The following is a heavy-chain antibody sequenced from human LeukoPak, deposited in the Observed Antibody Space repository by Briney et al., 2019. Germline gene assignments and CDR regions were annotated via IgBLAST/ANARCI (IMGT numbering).Heavy chain of an antibody. J-gene: IGHJ3*02. D-gene: IGHD6-19*01. V-gene: IGHV1-2*02. CDR2: INPNSGGT. CDR3: AKSSGWDLDAFDI. CDR1: GYTFTGYY. Sequence: GASVKVSCKASGYTFTGYYMHWVRQAPGQGLEWMGWINPNSGGTNYAQKFQGRVTMTGDTSISTAYMELSSLRSEDTAVYYCAKSSGWDLDAFDIWGQGTMVTVSS.